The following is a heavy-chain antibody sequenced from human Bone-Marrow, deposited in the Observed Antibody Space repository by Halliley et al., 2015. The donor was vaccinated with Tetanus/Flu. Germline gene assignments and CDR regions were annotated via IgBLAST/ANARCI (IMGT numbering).Heavy chain of an antibody. D-gene: IGHD1-26*01. J-gene: IGHJ3*02. V-gene: IGHV4-59*01. CDR2: IYDRGSN. Sequence: IGDIYDRGSNLSNPSLKSRVTISVDTAKNQFSLKLSSVTPADTALYYCARKKWEGLGYAFDIWGQGTMVPVSS. CDR3: ARKKWEGLGYAFDI.